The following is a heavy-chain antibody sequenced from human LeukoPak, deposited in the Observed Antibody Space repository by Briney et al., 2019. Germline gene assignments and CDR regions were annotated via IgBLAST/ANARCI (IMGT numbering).Heavy chain of an antibody. CDR1: GFTFSSYG. V-gene: IGHV3-30*02. CDR3: VNSGFDP. J-gene: IGHJ5*02. Sequence: GGSLRLSCAASGFTFSSYGMHWVRQAPGKGLEWVAFIRYDGSNKYYADSVKGRFTISRDNFKNTLYLQMNSLRVEDTALYYCVNSGFDPWGQGTLVTVSS. D-gene: IGHD3-10*01. CDR2: IRYDGSNK.